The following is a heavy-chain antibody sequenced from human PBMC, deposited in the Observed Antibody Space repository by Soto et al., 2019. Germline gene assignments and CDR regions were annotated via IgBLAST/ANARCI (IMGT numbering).Heavy chain of an antibody. CDR1: GASISSYY. V-gene: IGHV4-59*01. J-gene: IGHJ5*02. Sequence: SETLSLTCSVSGASISSYYYTWIRQTPGKGLEWIGYIYLGGSINYTPSFKSRVIISVDTSKNQFSVRLSSVTSEDTAIYYCVRDNSATFPATHGDEKPDWRGWWFDPWGQGTLVTVSS. CDR2: IYLGGSI. D-gene: IGHD2-15*01. CDR3: VRDNSATFPATHGDEKPDWRGWWFDP.